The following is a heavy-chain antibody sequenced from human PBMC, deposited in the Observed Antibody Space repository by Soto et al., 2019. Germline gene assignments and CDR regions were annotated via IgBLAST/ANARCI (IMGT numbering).Heavy chain of an antibody. CDR2: ISYDGSNK. CDR3: AKESDHYYGMDV. CDR1: GFTFSSYG. J-gene: IGHJ6*02. V-gene: IGHV3-30*18. Sequence: QSGGSLRLSCAASGFTFSSYGMHWVRQAPGKGLEWVAVISYDGSNKYYADSVKGRFTISRDNSKNTLYLQMNSLRAEDTAVYYCAKESDHYYGMDVWGQGTTVTVSS.